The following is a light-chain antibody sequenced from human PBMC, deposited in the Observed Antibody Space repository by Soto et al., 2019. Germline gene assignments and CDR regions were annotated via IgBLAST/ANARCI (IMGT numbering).Light chain of an antibody. CDR3: QQTSSVPRT. Sequence: DIQMTQSPSSLSASVGDRVTITCRASQRIGTFLNWYQQRPGEAPKLLIYVASNLQSAVPSRFSGSGSGTDFTLTINSLQLEDFATYFCQQTSSVPRTFGQGTKLEIK. J-gene: IGKJ2*01. CDR2: VAS. V-gene: IGKV1-39*01. CDR1: QRIGTF.